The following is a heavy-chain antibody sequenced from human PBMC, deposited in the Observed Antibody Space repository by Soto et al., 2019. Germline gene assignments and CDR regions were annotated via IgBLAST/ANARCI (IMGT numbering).Heavy chain of an antibody. CDR1: GFTFGSFG. CDR2: ISYDERNK. CDR3: ARTVQQLLSPGDV. Sequence: ESGGGVVQPGRSLRLSCAASGFTFGSFGMHWVRQAPGKGLEWVAVISYDERNKYYADSVKGRFTISRDNSKNTLYLQMDSLRAEDTAVYYCARTVQQLLSPGDVWGQGTTVTVSS. V-gene: IGHV3-30*03. J-gene: IGHJ6*02. D-gene: IGHD2-2*01.